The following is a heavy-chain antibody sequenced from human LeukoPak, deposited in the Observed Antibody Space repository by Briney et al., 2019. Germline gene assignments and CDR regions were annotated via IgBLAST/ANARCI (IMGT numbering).Heavy chain of an antibody. CDR1: GGTFSSYA. Sequence: EASVKVSCKASGGTFSSYAISWVRQAPGQGLEWMGGIIPIFGTANYAQKFQGRVTITADESTSTAYMELSSLRSEDTAVYYCATYGGNSGYFDLWGRGTLVTVSS. CDR3: ATYGGNSGYFDL. J-gene: IGHJ2*01. CDR2: IIPIFGTA. D-gene: IGHD4-23*01. V-gene: IGHV1-69*13.